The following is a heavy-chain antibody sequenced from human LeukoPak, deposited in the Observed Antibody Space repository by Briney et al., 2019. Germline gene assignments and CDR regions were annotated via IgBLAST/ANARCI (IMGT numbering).Heavy chain of an antibody. V-gene: IGHV4-39*01. CDR2: IFYSGTA. D-gene: IGHD4-17*01. J-gene: IGHJ4*02. CDR3: ARHATVTSFTFAY. Sequence: SETLSLTCTVSGGSISSSTYYWGWIRQPPGKQLEWIGSIFYSGTAYYNPSFKSRVSISVDTSKSQFSLDLSSVTAADTALYYSARHATVTSFTFAYWGQGILATVSS. CDR1: GGSISSSTYY.